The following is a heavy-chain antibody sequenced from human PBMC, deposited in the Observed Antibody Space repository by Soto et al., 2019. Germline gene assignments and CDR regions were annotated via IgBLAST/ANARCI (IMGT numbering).Heavy chain of an antibody. CDR3: ARDLPGGYGGKEVRYSGP. V-gene: IGHV1-18*01. J-gene: IGHJ5*02. CDR2: ISPYNGNA. CDR1: GYTFTSYG. Sequence: ASVKVSCKASGYTFTSYGISWVRQAPGQGLEWMGGISPYNGNANYAQKFQGRVTMTADESTSTAYMELSSLRSEDTAVYYCARDLPGGYGGKEVRYSGPWGQGTLVTVSS. D-gene: IGHD4-17*01.